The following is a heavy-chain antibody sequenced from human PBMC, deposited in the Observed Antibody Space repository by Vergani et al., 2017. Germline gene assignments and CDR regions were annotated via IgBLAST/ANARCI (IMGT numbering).Heavy chain of an antibody. Sequence: QVTLKESGPALVKPTQTLTLTCTVSGIPLSTSGMRVSWIRQPPGKAPEWLARIDWDDEKFYSPSLKTRLTISKDTSKNQVVLTMTKMDPVDTAMYYCTWLYGPTGHWYFEFWGRGTLVAVSS. CDR2: IDWDDEK. CDR1: GIPLSTSGMR. D-gene: IGHD3-10*01. V-gene: IGHV2-70*04. J-gene: IGHJ2*01. CDR3: TWLYGPTGHWYFEF.